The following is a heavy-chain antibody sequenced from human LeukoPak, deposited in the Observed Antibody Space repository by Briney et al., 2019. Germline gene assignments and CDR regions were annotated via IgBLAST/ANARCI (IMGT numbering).Heavy chain of an antibody. D-gene: IGHD5-18*01. CDR1: GGTFSSYA. CDR2: IIPILGIA. CDR3: ARQAMVTPHTGFDY. J-gene: IGHJ4*02. Sequence: GASVKVSCKASGGTFSSYAISWVRQAPGQGLEWMGRIIPILGIANYAQKLQGRVTITADKSTSTAYMELSSLRSEDTAVYYCARQAMVTPHTGFDYWGQGTLVTVSS. V-gene: IGHV1-69*04.